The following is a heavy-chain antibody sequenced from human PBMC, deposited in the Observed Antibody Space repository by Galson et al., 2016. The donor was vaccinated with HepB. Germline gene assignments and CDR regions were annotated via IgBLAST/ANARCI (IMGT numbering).Heavy chain of an antibody. CDR3: ARRRGLPGAITRWHYGLDV. CDR1: GGMFRGYY. Sequence: SETLSLTCAVYGGMFRGYYWSWIRQRPGKGLEWIGEINDSGNTTENPSLKSRVTVSVDTSKNQFSLKVKSVTAADTGMYYCARRRGLPGAITRWHYGLDVWGQGTTVTISS. J-gene: IGHJ6*02. D-gene: IGHD4/OR15-4a*01. CDR2: INDSGNT. V-gene: IGHV4-34*01.